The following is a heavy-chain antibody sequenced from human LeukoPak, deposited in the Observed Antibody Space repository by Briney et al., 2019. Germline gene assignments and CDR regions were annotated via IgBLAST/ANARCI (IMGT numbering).Heavy chain of an antibody. CDR1: GGFVSGDS. J-gene: IGHJ6*03. V-gene: IGHV4-59*02. D-gene: IGHD2-21*02. CDR2: IYYTGAI. CDR3: ARNGFRTPCGVDCYSDYMDV. Sequence: SETLSLTCTVSGGFVSGDSWTWIRQSAGTGLEWIGYIYYTGAIGYNPSLKSRVAISVDTSKNQFSLQLTSVTAADTAVYFCARNGFRTPCGVDCYSDYMDVWGKGTAVTVSS.